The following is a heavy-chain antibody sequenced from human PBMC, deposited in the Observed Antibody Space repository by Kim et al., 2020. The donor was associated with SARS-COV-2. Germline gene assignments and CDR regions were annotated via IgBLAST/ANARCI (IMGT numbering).Heavy chain of an antibody. D-gene: IGHD5-18*01. CDR3: ARGGIQLWLDYYYYGMDV. V-gene: IGHV3-30*04. Sequence: GGSLRLSCAASGFTFSSYAMHWVRQAPGKGLEWVAVISYDGSNKYYADSVKGRFTISRDNSKNTLYLQMNSLRAEDTAVYYCARGGIQLWLDYYYYGMDVWGKGTTVTVSS. CDR1: GFTFSSYA. J-gene: IGHJ6*04. CDR2: ISYDGSNK.